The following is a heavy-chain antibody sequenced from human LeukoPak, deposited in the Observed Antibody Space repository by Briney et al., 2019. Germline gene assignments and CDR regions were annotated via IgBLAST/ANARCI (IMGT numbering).Heavy chain of an antibody. J-gene: IGHJ3*02. CDR2: IYYSGST. Sequence: SETLSLTCGVSGGSFSGYYWSWIRQPPGKGLEWIGYIYYSGSTYYNPSLKSRVTISVDTSKNQLSLKLSSVTAADTAVYYCARSTYSYGYTAVAFDIWGQGTMVTVSS. D-gene: IGHD5-18*01. CDR3: ARSTYSYGYTAVAFDI. CDR1: GGSFSGYY. V-gene: IGHV4-30-4*01.